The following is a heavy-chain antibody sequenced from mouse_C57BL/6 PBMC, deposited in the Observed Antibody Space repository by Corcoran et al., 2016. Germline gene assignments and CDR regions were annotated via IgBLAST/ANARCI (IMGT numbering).Heavy chain of an antibody. CDR3: AREGAYDYGFDY. D-gene: IGHD2-4*01. J-gene: IGHJ2*01. CDR1: GYSITSGYY. Sequence: DVQLQESGPGLVKPSQSLSLTCSVTGYSITSGYYWNWIRQFPGNKLEWMGYISYDGSNNYNPSLKNRISITRDTSKNQFFLKLNSVTTEDTATYYCAREGAYDYGFDYWGQGTTLTVSS. CDR2: ISYDGSN. V-gene: IGHV3-6*01.